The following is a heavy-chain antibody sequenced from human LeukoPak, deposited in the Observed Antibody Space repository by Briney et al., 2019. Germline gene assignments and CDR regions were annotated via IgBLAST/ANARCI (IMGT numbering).Heavy chain of an antibody. CDR2: ISAYNGNT. Sequence: GASVKVSCKASGYSFTSYGISWVRLAPGQGLEWMGWISAYNGNTNYAQKFQGRATMTRDTSISTAYMELSRLRSDDTAVYYCARDRQLYCGGDCYDLVFDPWGQGTLVTVSS. J-gene: IGHJ5*02. D-gene: IGHD2-21*02. CDR1: GYSFTSYG. V-gene: IGHV1-18*01. CDR3: ARDRQLYCGGDCYDLVFDP.